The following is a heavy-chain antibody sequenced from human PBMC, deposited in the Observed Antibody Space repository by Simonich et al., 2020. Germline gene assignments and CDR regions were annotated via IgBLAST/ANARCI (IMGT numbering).Heavy chain of an antibody. CDR2: ISYSRST. J-gene: IGHJ4*02. Sequence: QVQLQESGPGLVKPSETLSITCTVYGGSISSYYWSWIRQPPGKGLEWIGYISYSRSTNYNPPLKSRVTISVDTSKNQFSLKLSSVTAADTAVYYCARGGLYFDYWGQGTLVTVSS. CDR3: ARGGLYFDY. D-gene: IGHD2-15*01. CDR1: GGSISSYY. V-gene: IGHV4-59*01.